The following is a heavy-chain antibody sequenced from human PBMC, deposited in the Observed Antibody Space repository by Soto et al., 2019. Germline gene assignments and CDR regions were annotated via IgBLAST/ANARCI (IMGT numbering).Heavy chain of an antibody. V-gene: IGHV1-18*01. J-gene: IGHJ6*02. CDR2: ITVYNGNT. Sequence: APVKVSCKASGYTFTRYGARWVRQVPGQGPEWMGWITVYNGNTKYAQNLQGRVTITTDTSTSTAYKELGGLKFVDTAAYYLARSGPPGNYYCVMDIWGHGTTVTVS. CDR1: GYTFTRYG. D-gene: IGHD3-10*01. CDR3: ARSGPPGNYYCVMDI.